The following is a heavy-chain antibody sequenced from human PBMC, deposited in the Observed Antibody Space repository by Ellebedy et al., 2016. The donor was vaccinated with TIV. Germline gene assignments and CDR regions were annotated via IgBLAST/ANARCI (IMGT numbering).Heavy chain of an antibody. CDR3: AKDRGAAGTFWYFDL. J-gene: IGHJ2*01. CDR1: ELTFNDYA. V-gene: IGHV3-9*01. D-gene: IGHD6-13*01. CDR2: ISWNSGTT. Sequence: GGSLRLSCAASELTFNDYAMHWVRQASAKGLEWVSGISWNSGTTDYADSVKGRFTISRDNAKNSLYLEMNSLRPEDTAFYYCAKDRGAAGTFWYFDLWGRGTLVTVSS.